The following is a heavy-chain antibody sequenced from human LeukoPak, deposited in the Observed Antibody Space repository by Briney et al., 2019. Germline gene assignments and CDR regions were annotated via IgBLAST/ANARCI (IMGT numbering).Heavy chain of an antibody. CDR2: IYYSGST. D-gene: IGHD3-22*01. V-gene: IGHV4-59*12. J-gene: IGHJ4*02. Sequence: SETLSLTCTVSGGSISSYYWSWIRQPPGKGLEWIGYIYYSGSTNYNPSLKSRVTMSVDTSKNQFSLKLSSVTAADTAVYYCAREPYYYESSGYPYYFDYWGQGTLVTVSS. CDR1: GGSISSYY. CDR3: AREPYYYESSGYPYYFDY.